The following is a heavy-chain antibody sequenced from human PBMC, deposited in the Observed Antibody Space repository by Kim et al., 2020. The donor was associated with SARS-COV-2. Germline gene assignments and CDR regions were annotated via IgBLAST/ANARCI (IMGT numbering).Heavy chain of an antibody. V-gene: IGHV1-58*01. J-gene: IGHJ4*02. CDR3: AAGYDSSGYYPSLLGY. CDR2: IVVGSGNT. Sequence: SVKVSCKASGFTFTSSAVQWVRQARGQRLEWIGWIVVGSGNTNYAQKFQERVTITRDMSTSTAYMELSSLRSEDTAVYYCAAGYDSSGYYPSLLGYWGQGTLVTVSS. CDR1: GFTFTSSA. D-gene: IGHD3-22*01.